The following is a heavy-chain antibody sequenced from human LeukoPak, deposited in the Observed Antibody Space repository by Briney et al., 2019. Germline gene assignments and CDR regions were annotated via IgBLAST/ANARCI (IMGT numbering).Heavy chain of an antibody. Sequence: ASVKVSCKASDYTLIDYDISWVRQAPGQGLEWMGWISGYNGNTNYAQKLQGRVTMTTDTSSTTAYMELRSLRSDDTAMYYCVRDPSNSSGRYAYFDYWGQGALVTVSS. J-gene: IGHJ4*02. CDR3: VRDPSNSSGRYAYFDY. CDR1: DYTLIDYD. CDR2: ISGYNGNT. D-gene: IGHD3-22*01. V-gene: IGHV1-18*01.